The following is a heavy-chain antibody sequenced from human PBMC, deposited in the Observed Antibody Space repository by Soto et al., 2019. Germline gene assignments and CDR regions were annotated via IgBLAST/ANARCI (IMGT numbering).Heavy chain of an antibody. Sequence: GGSLRLSCAASGFTFSSYWMHWVRQAPGKGLVWVSRINSDGSSTSYADSVKGRFTISRDNAKNTLYLQMNSLRAEDTAVYYCARDRKCSGTSCQRDYWGQGTLVTVSS. CDR1: GFTFSSYW. V-gene: IGHV3-74*01. CDR2: INSDGSST. J-gene: IGHJ4*02. CDR3: ARDRKCSGTSCQRDY. D-gene: IGHD2-2*01.